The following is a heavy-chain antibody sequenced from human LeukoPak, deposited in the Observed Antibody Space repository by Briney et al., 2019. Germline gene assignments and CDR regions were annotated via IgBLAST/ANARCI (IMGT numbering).Heavy chain of an antibody. CDR1: SASISTYY. J-gene: IGHJ4*02. Sequence: TSETLSLTCTVSSASISTYYWSWIRQPPGKGLEWIGYIYHSGTSNYNPSLKSRVTMSVDTSKSQFSLSLSSVTSADTAVYYCAEAAKYYFGSDTYYYFDYWGQGILVTVSS. D-gene: IGHD3-10*01. V-gene: IGHV4-59*03. CDR3: AEAAKYYFGSDTYYYFDY. CDR2: IYHSGTS.